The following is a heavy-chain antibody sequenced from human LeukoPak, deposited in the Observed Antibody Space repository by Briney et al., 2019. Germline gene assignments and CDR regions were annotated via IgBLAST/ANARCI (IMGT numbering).Heavy chain of an antibody. CDR3: ARVLHYYDSSTYYTDITGYFFDY. CDR2: IWYDASNK. J-gene: IGHJ4*02. CDR1: GFSFSAYG. V-gene: IGHV3-30*02. D-gene: IGHD3-22*01. Sequence: PGGSLRLSCATSGFSFSAYGMHWVRQAPGKGLEWVAYIWYDASNKDYASSVKGRFTISRDSSKSTVYLQMNSLRPEDTAVYYCARVLHYYDSSTYYTDITGYFFDYWGQGSLVTVSS.